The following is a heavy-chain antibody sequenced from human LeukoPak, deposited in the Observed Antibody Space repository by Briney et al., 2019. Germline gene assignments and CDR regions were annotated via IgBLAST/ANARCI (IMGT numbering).Heavy chain of an antibody. CDR2: IRSKAYRGTA. CDR1: GFTVSYYA. CDR3: SRGGIDCSGDSCYSVSLDQ. V-gene: IGHV3-49*04. J-gene: IGHJ4*02. Sequence: SGGSLRLSCTTSGFTVSYYALTWVRQAPGKGLEWVGFIRSKAYRGTAEYAASVKGRFTISRDDSKSIAYLQMNSLKTEDTAVYFCSRGGIDCSGDSCYSVSLDQWGQGALVTVSS. D-gene: IGHD2-15*01.